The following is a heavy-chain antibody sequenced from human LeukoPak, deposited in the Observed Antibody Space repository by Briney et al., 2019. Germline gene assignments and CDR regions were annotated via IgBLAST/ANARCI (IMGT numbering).Heavy chain of an antibody. CDR3: ARASGPFDF. Sequence: PGGPLRLSCAASGFVFSTYGMHWVRQATGKGLEWVAVIFSDGYTKYYAGSLRDRFTISRDDSKNTLYLHMNSLIPGDTGVYYCARASGPFDFWGQGTLLNVSS. D-gene: IGHD3-10*01. V-gene: IGHV3-33*01. CDR1: GFVFSTYG. J-gene: IGHJ4*02. CDR2: IFSDGYTK.